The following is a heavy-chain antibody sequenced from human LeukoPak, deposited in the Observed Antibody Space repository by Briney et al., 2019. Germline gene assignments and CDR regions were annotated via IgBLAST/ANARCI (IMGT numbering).Heavy chain of an antibody. J-gene: IGHJ4*02. CDR2: INPNGGGT. V-gene: IGHV1-2*02. CDR3: ARDVEAAAGTKLDY. Sequence: ASVKVSCKASGYTFTGYYMHWVRQAPGQGLEWMGWINPNGGGTNYAQKFQGRVTMTRDTSISTAYMELSRLRSDDTAVYYCARDVEAAAGTKLDYWGQGTLVTVSS. D-gene: IGHD6-13*01. CDR1: GYTFTGYY.